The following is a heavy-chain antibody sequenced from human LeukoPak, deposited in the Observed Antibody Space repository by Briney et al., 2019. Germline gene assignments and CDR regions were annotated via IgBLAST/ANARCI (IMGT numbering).Heavy chain of an antibody. J-gene: IGHJ4*02. V-gene: IGHV3-23*01. CDR3: AKDGGGGMIVVVTIFDY. CDR2: ISGSGGST. CDR1: GFTFSSYG. D-gene: IGHD3-22*01. Sequence: GGTLRLSCVVSGFTFSSYGMTWVRQAPGKGLEWVSAISGSGGSTYYADSVKGRFTISRDNSKNTLYLQMNSLRAEDTAVYYCAKDGGGGMIVVVTIFDYWGQGTLVTVSS.